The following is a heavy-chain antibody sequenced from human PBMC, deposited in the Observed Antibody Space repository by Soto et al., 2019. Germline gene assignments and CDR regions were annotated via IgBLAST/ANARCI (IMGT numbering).Heavy chain of an antibody. CDR1: GDSVSSNSAA. CDR2: TYYRSKWYN. V-gene: IGHV6-1*01. Sequence: SQTLSLTCAISGDSVSSNSAAWNWIRQSPSRGLEWLGRTYYRSKWYNDYAVSVKSRITINPDTSKNQFSLQLNSVTPEDTAVYCCARELLWFGEGRYGMDVWGQGTTVTVSS. CDR3: ARELLWFGEGRYGMDV. J-gene: IGHJ6*02. D-gene: IGHD3-10*01.